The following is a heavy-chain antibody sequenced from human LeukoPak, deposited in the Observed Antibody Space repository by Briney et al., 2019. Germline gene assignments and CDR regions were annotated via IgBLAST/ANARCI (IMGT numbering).Heavy chain of an antibody. CDR1: GGSISSSSYY. Sequence: PSETLSLTCTVSGGSISSSSYYWGWIHQPPGKGLEWIGSIYYSGSTYYNPSLKSRVTISVDTSKNQFSLKLSSVAAADTAVYYCARHDYGDYSFDYWGQGTLVTVSS. CDR2: IYYSGST. CDR3: ARHDYGDYSFDY. V-gene: IGHV4-39*01. D-gene: IGHD4-17*01. J-gene: IGHJ4*02.